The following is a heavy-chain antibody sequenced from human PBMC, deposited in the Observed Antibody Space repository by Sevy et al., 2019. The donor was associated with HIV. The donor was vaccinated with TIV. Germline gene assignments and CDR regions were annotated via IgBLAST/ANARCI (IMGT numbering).Heavy chain of an antibody. Sequence: GGSLRLSCAASGFIFSSYEMSWVRQAPGKGLEWISYIGSSGSNVYHADSVKGRFTISRDNAQNSQYLQMNSLRVEDTAVYYCNRITLQGEDAFDLWGQGTMVTVSS. CDR1: GFIFSSYE. J-gene: IGHJ3*01. CDR3: NRITLQGEDAFDL. D-gene: IGHD3-10*01. CDR2: IGSSGSNV. V-gene: IGHV3-48*03.